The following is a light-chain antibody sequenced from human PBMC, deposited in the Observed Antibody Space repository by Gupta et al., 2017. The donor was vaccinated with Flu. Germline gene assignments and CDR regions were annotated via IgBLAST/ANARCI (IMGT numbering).Light chain of an antibody. J-gene: IGLJ1*01. CDR2: GST. Sequence: QSILTPPPSVSGAPGQSVTISCNGGSSNIGAGYDVQWYQQVPGTVPKLLIYGSTNRPSGVPDRFSGSKSGTSASLAIPGLQAEDEADYYCQSHDSSLGGYVFGAGTTVTVL. V-gene: IGLV1-40*01. CDR1: SSNIGAGYD. CDR3: QSHDSSLGGYV.